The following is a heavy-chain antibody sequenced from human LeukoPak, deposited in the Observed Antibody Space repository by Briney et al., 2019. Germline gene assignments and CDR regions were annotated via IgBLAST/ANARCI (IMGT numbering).Heavy chain of an antibody. CDR2: INPNNGDT. D-gene: IGHD6-19*01. J-gene: IGHJ4*02. CDR3: ALAVAGTPYPFDY. CDR1: GYTFTGNF. V-gene: IGHV1-2*02. Sequence: ASVKISCKTSGYTFTGNFMHWVRQAPGQGPEWMGWINPNNGDTNYAQKFQGRVTMTRVTSITTAYMELRSLRSDDTAAYYCALAVAGTPYPFDYWGQGTLVTVSS.